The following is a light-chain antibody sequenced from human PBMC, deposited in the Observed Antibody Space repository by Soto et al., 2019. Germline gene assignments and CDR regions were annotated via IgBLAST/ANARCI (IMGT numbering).Light chain of an antibody. CDR1: SSNIGAGYD. CDR3: QSYDSSMTAVA. Sequence: QSVLTQPPSVSGGPGQRVTISCTGSSSNIGAGYDVHWYKQLPGTAPKLLIYDNANRPSGVPDRFSGSKSGTSASLAITGLQAEDEADYYCQSYDSSMTAVAFGGGTKVTVL. J-gene: IGLJ2*01. V-gene: IGLV1-40*01. CDR2: DNA.